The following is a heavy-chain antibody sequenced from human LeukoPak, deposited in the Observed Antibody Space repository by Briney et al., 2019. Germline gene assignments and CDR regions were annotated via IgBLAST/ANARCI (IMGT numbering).Heavy chain of an antibody. CDR2: INPNSGGT. J-gene: IGHJ4*02. Sequence: ASVKVSCKASGYTFTDYYMHWVRQAPGQGLEWMGWINPNSGGTNYAQKFQGRVTMTRDTSINTAYLELSRSDDTAVYYCARDSGSSGWDPTNFFDYWGQGTLVTVSS. CDR3: ARDSGSSGWDPTNFFDY. CDR1: GYTFTDYY. V-gene: IGHV1-2*02. D-gene: IGHD6-19*01.